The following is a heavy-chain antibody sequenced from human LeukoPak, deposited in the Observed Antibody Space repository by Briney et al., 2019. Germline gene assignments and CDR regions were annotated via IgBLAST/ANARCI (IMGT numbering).Heavy chain of an antibody. CDR3: ARGRDYYGSGSYYNVKNYYYYMDV. V-gene: IGHV4-38-2*02. CDR1: GYSISSGYY. J-gene: IGHJ6*03. D-gene: IGHD3-10*01. Sequence: SETLSLTCTVSGYSISSGYYWGWIRQPPGKGLEWIGSIYHSGSTYYNPSLKSRVTISVDTSKNQFSLKLSSVTAADTAVYYCARGRDYYGSGSYYNVKNYYYYMDVWGKGTTVTVSS. CDR2: IYHSGST.